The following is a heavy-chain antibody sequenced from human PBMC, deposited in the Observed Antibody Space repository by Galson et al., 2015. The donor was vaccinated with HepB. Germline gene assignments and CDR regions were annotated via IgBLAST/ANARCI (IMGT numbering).Heavy chain of an antibody. CDR2: ISYDGSNK. Sequence: SLRLSCAASGFTFSSYAMHWVRQAPGKGLEWVAVISYDGSNKYYADSVKGRFTIFRDNSKNTLYLQMNSLRAEDTAVYYCARGFMVHYFDYWGQGTLVTVSS. D-gene: IGHD3-10*01. CDR1: GFTFSSYA. CDR3: ARGFMVHYFDY. V-gene: IGHV3-30*04. J-gene: IGHJ4*02.